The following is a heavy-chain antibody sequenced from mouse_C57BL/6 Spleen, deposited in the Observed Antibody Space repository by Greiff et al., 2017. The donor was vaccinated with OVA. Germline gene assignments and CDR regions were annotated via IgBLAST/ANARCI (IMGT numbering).Heavy chain of an antibody. CDR2: INPSNGGT. D-gene: IGHD1-1*01. Sequence: QVHVKQSGAELMKPGASVKLSCKASGYTFTSYWMHWVKQRPGQGLEWIGNINPSNGGTNYNEKFKSKATLTVDKSSSTAYMQLSSLTSEDSAVYYCARSGTYGSSSWFAYWGQGTLVTVSA. CDR1: GYTFTSYW. CDR3: ARSGTYGSSSWFAY. V-gene: IGHV1-53*01. J-gene: IGHJ3*01.